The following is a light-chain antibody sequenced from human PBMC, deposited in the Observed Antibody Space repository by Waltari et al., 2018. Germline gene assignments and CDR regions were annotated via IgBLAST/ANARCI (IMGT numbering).Light chain of an antibody. J-gene: IGLJ2*01. Sequence: QSALTQPRSVSGSPGQSVTFSCTGTSSDVGAYNYVSWYQHNPGKAPKLMVYDVDKRPSGVPVRFSGSKSGNTASLTISGLQAEDEADYYCCSYAGSYGGSYSVVFGGGTKVTVL. CDR1: SSDVGAYNY. CDR3: CSYAGSYGGSYSVV. CDR2: DVD. V-gene: IGLV2-11*01.